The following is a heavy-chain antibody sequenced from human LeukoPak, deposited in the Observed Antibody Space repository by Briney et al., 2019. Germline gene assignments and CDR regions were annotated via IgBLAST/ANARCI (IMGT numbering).Heavy chain of an antibody. CDR2: IYPSGST. Sequence: SGTLSLTCTVSGGSISSGSYYWSWIRQPAGKGLEWIGRIYPSGSTNYNPSLKSRVTISVDTSKNQFSLKLSPVTAADTAVYFCARETNGYYDHWGQGTLVTVSS. J-gene: IGHJ4*02. CDR3: ARETNGYYDH. CDR1: GGSISSGSYY. D-gene: IGHD3-22*01. V-gene: IGHV4-61*02.